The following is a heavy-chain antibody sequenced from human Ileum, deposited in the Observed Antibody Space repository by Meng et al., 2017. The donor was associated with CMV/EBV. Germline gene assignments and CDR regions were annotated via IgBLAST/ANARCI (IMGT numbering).Heavy chain of an antibody. J-gene: IGHJ6*02. Sequence: GGSLRLSCVVSGFTFSNYWMTWVRQAPGQGLEWVANMNQDRNQDESKRYYVDSVKGRFTISRDNAKNSLYLQMNSLRAEDTAVYYCAREIYCSSRSCYTHYGMDVWGQGTTVTVSS. CDR3: AREIYCSSRSCYTHYGMDV. V-gene: IGHV3-7*03. CDR2: MNQDRNQDESKR. CDR1: GFTFSNYW. D-gene: IGHD2-2*02.